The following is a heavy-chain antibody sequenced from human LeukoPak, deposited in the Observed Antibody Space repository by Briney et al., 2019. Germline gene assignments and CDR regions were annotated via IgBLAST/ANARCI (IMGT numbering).Heavy chain of an antibody. CDR1: GFTFSSYS. V-gene: IGHV3-21*01. Sequence: GGSLRLSCAASGFTFSSYSMNWVRQAPGKGLEWVSSISSSSSYIYYADSVKGRFTISRDNAKNSLYLQMNSLRAEDTAVYYRVRDVKRGDVLRFLEWLLPSYFDYWGQGTLVTVSS. D-gene: IGHD3-3*01. J-gene: IGHJ4*02. CDR2: ISSSSSYI. CDR3: VRDVKRGDVLRFLEWLLPSYFDY.